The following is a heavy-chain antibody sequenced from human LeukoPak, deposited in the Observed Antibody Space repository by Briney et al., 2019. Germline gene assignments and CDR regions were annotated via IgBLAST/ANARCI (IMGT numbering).Heavy chain of an antibody. Sequence: SETLSLTCTVSGGSISSYYWSWIRQPPGKGLEWIGYIYYSGSTNYNPSLKSRVTISVDRSKNQFSLKLSSVTAADTAVYYCARDGTTEGDYWGQGTLVTVSS. J-gene: IGHJ4*02. D-gene: IGHD4-11*01. V-gene: IGHV4-59*12. CDR1: GGSISSYY. CDR2: IYYSGST. CDR3: ARDGTTEGDY.